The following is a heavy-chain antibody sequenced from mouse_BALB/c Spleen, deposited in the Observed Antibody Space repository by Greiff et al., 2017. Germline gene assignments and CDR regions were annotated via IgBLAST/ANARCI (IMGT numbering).Heavy chain of an antibody. CDR1: GYTFTDYN. V-gene: IGHV1-18*01. J-gene: IGHJ2*01. CDR2: INPSNGRT. CDR3: ASYYYGSSFDY. D-gene: IGHD1-1*01. Sequence: VQLQQSGPELVKPGASVKIPCKASGYTFTDYNMDWVKQSHGKSLEWIGEINPSNGRTNYNEKFKSKATLTVDKSSSTAYMQLSSLTSEDSAVYYCASYYYGSSFDYWGQGTTLTVSS.